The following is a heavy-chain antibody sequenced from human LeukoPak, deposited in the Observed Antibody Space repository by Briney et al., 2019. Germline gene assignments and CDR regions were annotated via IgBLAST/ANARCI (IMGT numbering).Heavy chain of an antibody. Sequence: GGSVKLSCAASGFTFSNYYMHWIRQAPGQGLEWLSFISSTSAYTDYADSVEGRFTITRDNARNSVYLEMNSLRVDDTAVYYCARDPGYGSGTYDDYWRQGTVVTVSS. D-gene: IGHD3-10*01. J-gene: IGHJ4*02. CDR3: ARDPGYGSGTYDDY. V-gene: IGHV3-11*05. CDR2: ISSTSAYT. CDR1: GFTFSNYY.